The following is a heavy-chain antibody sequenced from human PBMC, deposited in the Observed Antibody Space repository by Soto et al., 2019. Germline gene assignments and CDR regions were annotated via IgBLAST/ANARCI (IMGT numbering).Heavy chain of an antibody. J-gene: IGHJ4*02. CDR2: IVVGSGNT. V-gene: IGHV1-58*01. CDR1: GFTFTSSA. Sequence: SVKVSCKASGFTFTSSAVQWVRQARGQRLEWIGWIVVGSGNTNYAQKFQERVTITRDMSTSTAYMELSSLRSEDTAVYYCAVSAGGNLSGSFDYWGQGTLVTVSS. D-gene: IGHD3-22*01. CDR3: AVSAGGNLSGSFDY.